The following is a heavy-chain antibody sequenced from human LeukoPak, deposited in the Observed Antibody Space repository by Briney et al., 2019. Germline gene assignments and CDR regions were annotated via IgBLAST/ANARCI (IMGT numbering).Heavy chain of an antibody. CDR1: GFTFSSYS. V-gene: IGHV3-21*01. Sequence: GGSLRLSCAASGFTFSSYSMNWVRQAPGKGLEWVSSISSSSSYIYYADSVKGRFTISRDNAKNSLYLQMNSLRAEDTAVYYCARDLPYCSSTGCYVSWGQGMLVTVSS. D-gene: IGHD2-2*01. CDR3: ARDLPYCSSTGCYVS. J-gene: IGHJ5*02. CDR2: ISSSSSYI.